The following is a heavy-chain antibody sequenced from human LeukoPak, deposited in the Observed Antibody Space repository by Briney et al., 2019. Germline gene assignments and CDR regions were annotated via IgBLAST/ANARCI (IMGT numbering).Heavy chain of an antibody. V-gene: IGHV1-2*02. CDR1: GYSFTEHY. D-gene: IGHD2-8*01. CDR2: INSNSGDA. J-gene: IGHJ6*03. CDR3: ARSAGHCSNGICFTDYYMDV. Sequence: ASVQVSCKASGYSFTEHYIYWVRQAPGQGLEWVGRINSNSGDANSAQKFQGRVTMTRDTSVSTAYMDLSSVTSDDTAVYFCARSAGHCSNGICFTDYYMDVWGRGTTVTVSS.